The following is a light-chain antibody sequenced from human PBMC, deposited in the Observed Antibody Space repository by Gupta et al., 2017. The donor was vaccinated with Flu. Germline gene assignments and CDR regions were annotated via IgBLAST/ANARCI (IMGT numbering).Light chain of an antibody. CDR3: QKCNSDPAIT. Sequence: DIQMTQSPSSLSASVGDRVTITCRASQDIRNYLAWYQQKPGTAPKLLIYGASTWQAGVSSRFSGSGYGKDFTLTISSRQQEDVATYYCQKCNSDPAITFGGGTNVDIK. J-gene: IGKJ4*01. V-gene: IGKV1-27*01. CDR1: QDIRNY. CDR2: GAS.